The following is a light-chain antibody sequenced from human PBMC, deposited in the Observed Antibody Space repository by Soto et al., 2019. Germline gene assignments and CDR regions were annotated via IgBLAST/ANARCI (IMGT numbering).Light chain of an antibody. V-gene: IGLV2-8*01. CDR2: EVT. J-gene: IGLJ2*01. CDR3: SSYAGTNNVI. CDR1: ISDVGGYNH. Sequence: QSVLTQPPSASGSPGQSVTISCAGSISDVGGYNHVSWYQQHPGKAHKLLIYEVTKRPSGVPARFSGSKSGNTASLTVSGLQGDDEADYYCSSYAGTNNVIFGGGTKVTVL.